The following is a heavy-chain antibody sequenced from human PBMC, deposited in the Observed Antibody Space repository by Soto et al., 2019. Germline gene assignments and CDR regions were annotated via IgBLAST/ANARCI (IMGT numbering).Heavy chain of an antibody. CDR3: ARRFITGSQYSGGWYYFDS. Sequence: QVQLQQSGAGLLKPSETLSLTCDVYGGSFSGYIWTWIRQTPGKGLQWIGQINHSGSANYNPSLQSRVTISGHTSNSQFSLELRSVSAADTAVYYCARRFITGSQYSGGWYYFDSWGQGTQVTVFS. CDR2: INHSGSA. J-gene: IGHJ4*02. V-gene: IGHV4-34*01. CDR1: GGSFSGYI. D-gene: IGHD1-26*01.